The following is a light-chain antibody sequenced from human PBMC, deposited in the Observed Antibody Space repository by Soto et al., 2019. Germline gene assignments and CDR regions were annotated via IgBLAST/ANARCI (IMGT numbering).Light chain of an antibody. CDR2: GAS. CDR3: QQYGGSPRT. V-gene: IGKV3-20*01. CDR1: QSVTKS. J-gene: IGKJ1*01. Sequence: EIVLTQSPGTLSLSPGERATLSCRASQSVTKSLAWYQQKPGQAPRLLIYGASSRATGIPDRFSGSGSGTDFTLTISRLEPEDCAVYYCQQYGGSPRTFGQGTKVE.